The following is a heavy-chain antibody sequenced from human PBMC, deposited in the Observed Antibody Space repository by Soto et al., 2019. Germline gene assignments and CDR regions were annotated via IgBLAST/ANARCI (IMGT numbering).Heavy chain of an antibody. CDR2: ISYDGSNK. V-gene: IGHV3-30*18. D-gene: IGHD1-1*01. J-gene: IGHJ4*02. CDR1: GFTFSSYG. CDR3: AKVAAGTIWFYFDY. Sequence: SLRLSCAASGFTFSSYGMHWVRQAPGKGLEWVAVISYDGSNKYYADSVKGRFTISRDNSKNTLYLQMNSLRAEDTAVYYCAKVAAGTIWFYFDYWGQGNLVTVYS.